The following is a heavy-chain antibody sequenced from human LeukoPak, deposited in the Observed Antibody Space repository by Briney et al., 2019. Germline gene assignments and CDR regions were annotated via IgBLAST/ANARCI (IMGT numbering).Heavy chain of an antibody. J-gene: IGHJ4*02. CDR3: ARGSQWLDSWFDC. CDR2: ISYDGSNK. D-gene: IGHD6-19*01. V-gene: IGHV3-30-3*01. Sequence: LRLSCAASGFMFSSDAMHWVRQAPGKGLEWVAVISYDGSNKYYADSEKGRITISRDNYKNMLYLEMSSLRAEDTAVYYCARGSQWLDSWFDCWGQGTLVTVSS. CDR1: GFMFSSDA.